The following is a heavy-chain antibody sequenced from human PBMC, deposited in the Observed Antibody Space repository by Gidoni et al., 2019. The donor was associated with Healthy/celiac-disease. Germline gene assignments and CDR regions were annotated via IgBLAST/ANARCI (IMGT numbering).Heavy chain of an antibody. J-gene: IGHJ4*02. D-gene: IGHD6-13*01. CDR3: ARRSSSSWYRIQYYFDY. Sequence: EVQLVQSGAEVKKPGESLKISCKGSGYSFTNYWIGWVRQMPGKGLEWMGIIYPGDSDTRYSPSFQGQVTISADKSVSTAYLQWSSLKASDTAMYYCARRSSSSWYRIQYYFDYWGQGTLVTVSS. V-gene: IGHV5-51*01. CDR2: IYPGDSDT. CDR1: GYSFTNYW.